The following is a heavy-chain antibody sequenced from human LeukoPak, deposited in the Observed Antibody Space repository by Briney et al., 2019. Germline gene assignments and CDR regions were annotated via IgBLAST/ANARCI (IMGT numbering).Heavy chain of an antibody. CDR2: IYHSGRT. Sequence: PSDTLSLTRTVSGYSISRGYYWGWIRQPPAKGLEWIGGIYHSGRTYYNPSLKSRVTISVDTSKNQFSLKLSSVTAADTAVYYCARDVDGSGSYNRFHPWGQGTLVTVSS. CDR1: GYSISRGYY. D-gene: IGHD3-10*01. CDR3: ARDVDGSGSYNRFHP. V-gene: IGHV4-38-2*02. J-gene: IGHJ5*02.